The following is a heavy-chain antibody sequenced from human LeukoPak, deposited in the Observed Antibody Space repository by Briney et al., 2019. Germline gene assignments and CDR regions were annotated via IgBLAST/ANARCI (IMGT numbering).Heavy chain of an antibody. J-gene: IGHJ3*02. Sequence: PGGSLRLSCAASGFTFSSYSMNWVRQAPGKGLKWVSAISGSGGSTYYADSVKGRFTISRDNSKNTLYLEMNSLRVEDTAVYYCARLAAQDDSSGIWGQGTMVTVSS. CDR3: ARLAAQDDSSGI. CDR1: GFTFSSYS. CDR2: ISGSGGST. V-gene: IGHV3-23*01. D-gene: IGHD3-22*01.